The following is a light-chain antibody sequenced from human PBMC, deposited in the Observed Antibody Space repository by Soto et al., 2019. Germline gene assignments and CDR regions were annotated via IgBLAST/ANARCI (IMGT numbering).Light chain of an antibody. CDR2: AAS. Sequence: DIQMTQSPSSLSASVGDTVTITCRASQGISNYLAWYQQKPGQVPNLLIYAASTLQSGVPSRFSGSGSGTDFTLTISSLRPEDVATYYCQKSNNAPRTFGQGTKVEI. V-gene: IGKV1-27*01. J-gene: IGKJ1*01. CDR3: QKSNNAPRT. CDR1: QGISNY.